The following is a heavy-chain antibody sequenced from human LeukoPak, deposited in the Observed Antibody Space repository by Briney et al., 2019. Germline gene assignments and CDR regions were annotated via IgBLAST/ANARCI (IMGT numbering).Heavy chain of an antibody. CDR1: GGSFSGYY. V-gene: IGHV4-34*01. D-gene: IGHD3-3*01. CDR3: ARGYYDFWSGYYPLDY. J-gene: IGHJ4*02. Sequence: SETLSLTCAVYGGSFSGYYWSWIRQPPGKGLEWIGEISHSGSTNYNPSLKSRVTISVDTSKTQFSLKLSSVTAADTAVYYCARGYYDFWSGYYPLDYWGQGTLVTVSS. CDR2: ISHSGST.